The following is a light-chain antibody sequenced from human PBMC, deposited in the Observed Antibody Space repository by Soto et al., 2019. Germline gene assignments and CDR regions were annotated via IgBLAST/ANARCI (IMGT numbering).Light chain of an antibody. CDR1: QSIDSY. V-gene: IGKV3-11*01. CDR3: QQRSNWPLT. CDR2: DAS. Sequence: EIVLTQSPATLSLSLGERATLSCRASQSIDSYLGWYQQKPGQAPRLLIHDASNRATGIPGRFSGSGSGKDFTLTISSLEPEDFAVYYCQQRSNWPLTFGGGTKVEIK. J-gene: IGKJ4*01.